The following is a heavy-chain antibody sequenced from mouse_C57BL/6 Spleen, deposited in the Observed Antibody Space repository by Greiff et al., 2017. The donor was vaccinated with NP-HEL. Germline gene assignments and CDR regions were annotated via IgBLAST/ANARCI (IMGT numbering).Heavy chain of an antibody. CDR2: IHPNNDDT. V-gene: IGHV1-47*01. Sequence: VQLQQSGAELVKPGASVKMSCKASGYTFTTYPIQWMKQNHRKSLEWIGNIHPNNDDTKYNEKFKGKATLTVEKSSSTVYLELSRVTSDDSAVYYCERKGGHEEFADWGQGTLVTVSA. CDR3: ERKGGHEEFAD. J-gene: IGHJ3*01. CDR1: GYTFTTYP.